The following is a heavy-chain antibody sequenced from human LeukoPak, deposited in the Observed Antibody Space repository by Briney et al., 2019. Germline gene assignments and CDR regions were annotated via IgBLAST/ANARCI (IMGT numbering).Heavy chain of an antibody. J-gene: IGHJ4*02. CDR1: GGSISSYY. V-gene: IGHV4-59*01. D-gene: IGHD3-10*01. Sequence: SETLSLTCTVSGGSISSYYWSWIRQPPGKGLEWIGYIYYSGSTNYNPSLKSRVTISVDTSKNQFSLKLGSVTAADTAVYYCARVSYGSGSYYWGQGTLVTVSS. CDR3: ARVSYGSGSYY. CDR2: IYYSGST.